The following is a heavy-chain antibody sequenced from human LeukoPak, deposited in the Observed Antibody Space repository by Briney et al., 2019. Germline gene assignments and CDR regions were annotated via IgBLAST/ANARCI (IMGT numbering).Heavy chain of an antibody. Sequence: GGSLRLSCAASGFTFSSYGMHWVRQAPGKGLEWVAVIWYGGSNKYYADSVKGRFTISRDNSKNTLYLQMNSLRAEDTAVYYCAKILLRYFDWDQTKNDAFDIWGQGTMVTVSS. CDR1: GFTFSSYG. V-gene: IGHV3-30*02. D-gene: IGHD3-9*01. CDR3: AKILLRYFDWDQTKNDAFDI. CDR2: IWYGGSNK. J-gene: IGHJ3*02.